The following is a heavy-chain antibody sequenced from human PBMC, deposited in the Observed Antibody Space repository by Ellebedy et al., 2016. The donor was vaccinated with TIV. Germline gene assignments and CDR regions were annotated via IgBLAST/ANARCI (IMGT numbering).Heavy chain of an antibody. D-gene: IGHD3-3*01. CDR3: ARELSWSGRDY. CDR2: INPNNGGT. V-gene: IGHV1-2*02. J-gene: IGHJ4*02. Sequence: ASVKVSCKASGYTFTGYYIHWVRQAPGQGLEWMGWINPNNGGTNYAQKFQGRATMTRDTSISTAYMEVSRLRSDDTAMYYCARELSWSGRDYWGQGTLVTVSS. CDR1: GYTFTGYY.